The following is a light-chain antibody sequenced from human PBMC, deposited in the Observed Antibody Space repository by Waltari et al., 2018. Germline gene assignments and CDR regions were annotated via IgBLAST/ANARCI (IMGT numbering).Light chain of an antibody. Sequence: DIQMTQSPSSLPASIGDSVTITCRASQSIRYFLNWYQQKPGKAPKLLVHAASNLQSGVPSRFSGSGSGTDFTLTISNLQPEDFATYYCQESYSILWTFGQGTKVEVK. CDR2: AAS. CDR1: QSIRYF. V-gene: IGKV1-39*01. CDR3: QESYSILWT. J-gene: IGKJ1*01.